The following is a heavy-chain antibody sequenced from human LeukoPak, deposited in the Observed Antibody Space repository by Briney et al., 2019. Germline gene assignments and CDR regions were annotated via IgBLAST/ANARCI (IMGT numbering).Heavy chain of an antibody. J-gene: IGHJ4*02. CDR1: GGSMNNYY. D-gene: IGHD6-13*01. V-gene: IGHV4-59*01. CDR3: ARGKYSSSWPVGY. Sequence: SETLSLTCTVSGGSMNNYYWSWIRQPPGKGLEWIGSIYSSGSTNDSPSLKSRVTISVDTSKNQFSLKLSSVTAADTAVYYCARGKYSSSWPVGYWGQGTLVTVSS. CDR2: IYSSGST.